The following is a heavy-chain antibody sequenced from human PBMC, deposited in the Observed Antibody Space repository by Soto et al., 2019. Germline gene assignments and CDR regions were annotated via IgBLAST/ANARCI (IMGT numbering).Heavy chain of an antibody. J-gene: IGHJ6*02. CDR1: GGSFSGYY. D-gene: IGHD1-26*01. CDR2: INHSGST. CDR3: ACGIVGATMEYYYYGMDV. Sequence: PSETLSLTCAVYGGSFSGYYWSWIRQPPGKGLEWIGEINHSGSTNYNPSLKSRVTISVDTSKNQFSLKLSSVTAADTAVYYCACGIVGATMEYYYYGMDVWGQGTTVSVSS. V-gene: IGHV4-34*01.